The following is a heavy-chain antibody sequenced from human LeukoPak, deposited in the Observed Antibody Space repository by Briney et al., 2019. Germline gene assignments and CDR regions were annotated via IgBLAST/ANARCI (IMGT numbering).Heavy chain of an antibody. CDR2: INSNGSST. Sequence: GGSLRLSCAASGFTFSNYWMHWVRQAPGRGLVWVSRINSNGSSTNYADSVKGRFTISRDNAKNTLHLQMSSLRAEDTALYYCAKGAATICDNWGQGTLVTVPS. V-gene: IGHV3-74*01. CDR1: GFTFSNYW. CDR3: AKGAATICDN. D-gene: IGHD5-12*01. J-gene: IGHJ1*01.